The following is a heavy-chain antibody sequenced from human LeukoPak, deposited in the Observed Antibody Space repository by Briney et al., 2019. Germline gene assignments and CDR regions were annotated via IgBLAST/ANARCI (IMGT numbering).Heavy chain of an antibody. J-gene: IGHJ4*02. Sequence: SQTLSLTCTVSGGSISSGGYYWSWIRQHPGKGLEWIGYIYYSGSAYYNPSLKSRVTISVDTSKNQFSLKLSSVTAADTAVYYCARKEAIGGEFDYWGQGTLVTVSS. V-gene: IGHV4-31*03. CDR3: ARKEAIGGEFDY. D-gene: IGHD3-10*01. CDR2: IYYSGSA. CDR1: GGSISSGGYY.